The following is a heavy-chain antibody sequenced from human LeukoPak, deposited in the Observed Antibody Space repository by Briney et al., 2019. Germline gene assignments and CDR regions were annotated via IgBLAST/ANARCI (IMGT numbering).Heavy chain of an antibody. CDR3: AKGSLDSSGYYAY. V-gene: IGHV3-23*01. CDR1: GFPFSNHA. CDR2: ISGSGGST. D-gene: IGHD3-22*01. Sequence: GGSLRLSCAASGFPFSNHAMSWVRQPPGKGLEWVSAISGSGGSTYYADSVKGRFTISRDNSKNTLYLQMNSLRAEDTAVYYCAKGSLDSSGYYAYWGQGTLVTVSS. J-gene: IGHJ4*02.